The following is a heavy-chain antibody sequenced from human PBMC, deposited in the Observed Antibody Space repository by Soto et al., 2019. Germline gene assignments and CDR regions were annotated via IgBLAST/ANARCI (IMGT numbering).Heavy chain of an antibody. D-gene: IGHD6-19*01. J-gene: IGHJ6*02. V-gene: IGHV1-46*01. Sequence: QVQLVQSGAEVKKPGASVKVSCKASGYTFTSYYMHWVRQAPGQGLEWMGIINPSGGSTSYAQKFQGRVTMTRDTSTSTVYMELSSMRSEDTAVYYCASRREYSSGWGGDYYSGMDVWGQGTTVTVYS. CDR2: INPSGGST. CDR3: ASRREYSSGWGGDYYSGMDV. CDR1: GYTFTSYY.